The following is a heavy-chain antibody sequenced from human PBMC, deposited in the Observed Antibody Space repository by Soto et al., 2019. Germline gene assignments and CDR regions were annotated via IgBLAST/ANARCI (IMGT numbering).Heavy chain of an antibody. CDR3: ARDIAAAGSPDYYYGMDV. Sequence: GASLKVSCKASGYTFTSYGISWVRQAPGQGLEWMGWISAYNGNTNYAQKLQGRVTMTTDTSTSTAYMELRSLRSDDTAVYYCARDIAAAGSPDYYYGMDVWGQGTTVTVSS. CDR1: GYTFTSYG. CDR2: ISAYNGNT. J-gene: IGHJ6*02. D-gene: IGHD6-13*01. V-gene: IGHV1-18*01.